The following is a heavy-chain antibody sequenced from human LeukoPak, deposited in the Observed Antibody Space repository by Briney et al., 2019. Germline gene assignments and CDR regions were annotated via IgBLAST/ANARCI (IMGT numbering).Heavy chain of an antibody. CDR1: GYTFTIYY. CDR2: INPSGGST. J-gene: IGHJ4*02. CDR3: ARADRYDSSGYSKTFDY. Sequence: GASVKVSCKASGYTFTIYYMHWVRQAPGQGLEWMGIINPSGGSTSYAQKFQGRVTMTRDTSTSTVYMELSSLRSEDTAVYYCARADRYDSSGYSKTFDYWGQGTLVTVSS. V-gene: IGHV1-46*01. D-gene: IGHD3-22*01.